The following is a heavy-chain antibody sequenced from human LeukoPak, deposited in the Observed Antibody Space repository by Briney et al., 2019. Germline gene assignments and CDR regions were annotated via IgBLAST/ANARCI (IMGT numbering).Heavy chain of an antibody. CDR1: GFTFSSYG. V-gene: IGHV3-23*01. D-gene: IGHD1-26*01. Sequence: PGGSLRLSCAASGFTFSSYGMTWVRQAPGKGLEWVSAIVDSGTSTYYADSVKGRFTISRDNSKNTLFLQMNSLRAEDTAVYYCAKSSGRFVLSATYYFDYWGQGTLVTVSS. CDR2: IVDSGTST. CDR3: AKSSGRFVLSATYYFDY. J-gene: IGHJ4*02.